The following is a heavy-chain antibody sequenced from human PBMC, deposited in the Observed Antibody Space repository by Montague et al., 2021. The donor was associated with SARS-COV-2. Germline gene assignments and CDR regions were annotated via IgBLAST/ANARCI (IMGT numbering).Heavy chain of an antibody. CDR3: AKGGVVVVAATDLDY. D-gene: IGHD2-15*01. V-gene: IGHV3-23*01. J-gene: IGHJ4*02. CDR2: ISLSGGSP. CDR1: GFTFSTFA. Sequence: SLRLSCAASGFTFSTFAMSWVRQAPGKGLEWVSAISLSGGSPYYSDSFXGRFTISRDNSKNTLFLQMSSLRAEDTAVYYCAKGGVVVVAATDLDYWGQGTLVTVSS.